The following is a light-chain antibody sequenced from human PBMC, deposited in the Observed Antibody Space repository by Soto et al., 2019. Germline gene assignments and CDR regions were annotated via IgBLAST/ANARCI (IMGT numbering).Light chain of an antibody. J-gene: IGLJ1*01. V-gene: IGLV2-14*01. CDR2: EVS. CDR1: SSDVGGYNY. CDR3: TSFTSSTTYV. Sequence: QSVVTQPASVSGSPGQSITISCTGTSSDVGGYNYVCWYQHHPGKAPKLIISEVSNRPSGVSDRFSGSKSGNTASLTISGLQPEDEADYYCTSFTSSTTYVFGTGTKVTVL.